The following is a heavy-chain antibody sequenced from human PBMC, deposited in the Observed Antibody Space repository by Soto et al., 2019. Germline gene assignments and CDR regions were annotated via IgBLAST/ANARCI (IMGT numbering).Heavy chain of an antibody. Sequence: QAQLVQSGAEVKKTGSSVKVSCKTSGGTFSTFGISWVRQAPGQGLEWMGGIIPFLGTAEYSQKFEDRITSTADESTNTVYMDLRSLTSEDTAIYYCARTAPMDAGDKYYYDFWGQGALVTVSS. J-gene: IGHJ4*02. CDR3: ARTAPMDAGDKYYYDF. CDR2: IIPFLGTA. CDR1: GGTFSTFG. D-gene: IGHD3-16*01. V-gene: IGHV1-69*01.